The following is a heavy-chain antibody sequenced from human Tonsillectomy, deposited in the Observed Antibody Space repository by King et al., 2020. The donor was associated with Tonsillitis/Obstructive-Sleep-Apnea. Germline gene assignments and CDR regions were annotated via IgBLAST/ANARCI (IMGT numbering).Heavy chain of an antibody. CDR2: IDPSDSYS. Sequence: QLVQSGAEVKKPGESLRISCKGSGYSFTNYWISWVRQMPGKGLEWMGRIDPSDSYSNYSPSFQGHVTISADKSISTAYLQWSRLKASDTAMYYCASEGVGAPLTAFDNWGQGTMVTVSS. D-gene: IGHD1-26*01. CDR3: ASEGVGAPLTAFDN. V-gene: IGHV5-10-1*01. CDR1: GYSFTNYW. J-gene: IGHJ3*02.